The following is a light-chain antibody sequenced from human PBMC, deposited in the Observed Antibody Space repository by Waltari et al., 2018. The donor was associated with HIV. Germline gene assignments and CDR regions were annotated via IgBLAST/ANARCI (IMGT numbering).Light chain of an antibody. CDR1: SSDVGGYNY. J-gene: IGLJ3*02. CDR3: SSYSSTNTLGV. V-gene: IGLV2-14*01. CDR2: EVT. Sequence: QSALTQPASVSGSPGQSITISCTGASSDVGGYNYVSWYQHHPGKAPKLIIYEVTIWPSGVSNRFSGSKAGNTASLTISGLQPEDEAEYYCSSYSSTNTLGVFGGGTILTVL.